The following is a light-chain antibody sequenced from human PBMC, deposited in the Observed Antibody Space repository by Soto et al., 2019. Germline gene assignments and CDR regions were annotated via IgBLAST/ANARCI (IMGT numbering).Light chain of an antibody. V-gene: IGKV1-5*01. Sequence: DIQMTQSPSTLSASVGDRVTITCRASPSIHSFMAWYQQKAGKAPKLLIYDASNLESGVPSRFSGSGSGTEFTLTVSSLQPDDFATFYCQQFHSFPWTFGQGTKVDIK. CDR2: DAS. CDR3: QQFHSFPWT. J-gene: IGKJ1*01. CDR1: PSIHSF.